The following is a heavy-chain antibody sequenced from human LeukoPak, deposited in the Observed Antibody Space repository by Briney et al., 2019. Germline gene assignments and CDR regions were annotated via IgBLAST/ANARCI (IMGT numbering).Heavy chain of an antibody. Sequence: GGSLRLSCAASGFTFSSYWMTWVRQAPGKGLEWVGFIRSKAYGGTTKNAASVEGRFTISRDDSRSIAYLQMNSLKTEDTAVYYCTRRYNYDSSGYYYVRDAFDIWGQGTMVTVSS. CDR1: GFTFSSYW. V-gene: IGHV3-49*04. CDR2: IRSKAYGGTT. CDR3: TRRYNYDSSGYYYVRDAFDI. J-gene: IGHJ3*02. D-gene: IGHD3-22*01.